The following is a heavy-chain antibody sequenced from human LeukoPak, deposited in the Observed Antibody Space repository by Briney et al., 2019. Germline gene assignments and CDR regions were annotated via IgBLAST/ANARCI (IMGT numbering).Heavy chain of an antibody. CDR2: ISSDGIHT. CDR1: GFTFSSNT. D-gene: IGHD6-6*01. Sequence: GGSLRLSCAASGFTFSSNTMNWVRQAPGKGLEWVSSISSDGIHTFYADPVKGRFTISRDNAKNSLCLQMNSLRDEDTAAYYCSKDRPRSSFDYWGQGILVTVSS. V-gene: IGHV3-21*01. CDR3: SKDRPRSSFDY. J-gene: IGHJ4*02.